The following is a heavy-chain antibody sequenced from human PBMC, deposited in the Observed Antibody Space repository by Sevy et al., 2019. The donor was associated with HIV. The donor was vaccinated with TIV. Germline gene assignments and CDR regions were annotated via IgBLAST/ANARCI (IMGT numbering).Heavy chain of an antibody. J-gene: IGHJ4*02. CDR3: ARALGSSSWYGGYYFDY. CDR2: TYYRSKWYN. Sequence: KQSQTLSLTCAISGDSVSSNSAAWNWIRQSPSRGLEWLGRTYYRSKWYNDYAVSVKSRITINPDTSKNQFSLQLNSVTPEETAVYYCARALGSSSWYGGYYFDYWGQGTLVTVSS. CDR1: GDSVSSNSAA. V-gene: IGHV6-1*01. D-gene: IGHD6-13*01.